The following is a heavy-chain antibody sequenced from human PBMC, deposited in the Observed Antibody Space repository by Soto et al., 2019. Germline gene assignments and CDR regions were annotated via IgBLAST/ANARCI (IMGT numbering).Heavy chain of an antibody. D-gene: IGHD3-3*01. Sequence: QVQLQESGPGLVKPSQTLSLTCTVSGGSISSGGYYWSWIRQHPGKGLEWIGYIYYSGSTYYNPSLKSRVTISVDTSKNQFSLKLSSVTAADTAVYYCARSDYDFWSGYSGTPNWFDPWGQGTLVTVSS. V-gene: IGHV4-31*03. CDR2: IYYSGST. CDR3: ARSDYDFWSGYSGTPNWFDP. J-gene: IGHJ5*02. CDR1: GGSISSGGYY.